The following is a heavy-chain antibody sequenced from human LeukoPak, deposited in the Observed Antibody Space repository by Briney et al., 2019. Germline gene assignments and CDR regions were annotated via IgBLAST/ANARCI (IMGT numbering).Heavy chain of an antibody. D-gene: IGHD5-18*01. V-gene: IGHV1-69*05. Sequence: ASVKVSCKASGGTFSSYAISWVRQAPGQGLEWMGGIIPIFGTANYAQKFQGRVTIATDESTSTAYMELSSLRSEDTAVYYCARARGYSYGLDYWGQGTLVTVSS. J-gene: IGHJ4*02. CDR1: GGTFSSYA. CDR2: IIPIFGTA. CDR3: ARARGYSYGLDY.